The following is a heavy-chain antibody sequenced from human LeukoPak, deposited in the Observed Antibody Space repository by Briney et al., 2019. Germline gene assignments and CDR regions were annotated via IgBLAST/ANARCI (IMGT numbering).Heavy chain of an antibody. CDR1: GYSFTSYW. V-gene: IGHV5-51*01. CDR2: IYPGDSET. CDR3: ARQTKRDALDI. J-gene: IGHJ3*02. Sequence: GESLKISCKGSGYSFTSYWIAWVRQMTGKGLEWMGIIYPGDSETRYSPSFQGQVTISADKSFSTAYLQWSSLKASDTAMYYCARQTKRDALDIWGQGTMVTVSS. D-gene: IGHD1-14*01.